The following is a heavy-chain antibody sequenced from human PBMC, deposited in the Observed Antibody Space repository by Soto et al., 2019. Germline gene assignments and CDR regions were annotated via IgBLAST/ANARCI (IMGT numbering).Heavy chain of an antibody. Sequence: GGSLRLSCAASGFTFSSYAMSWVRQAPGKGLEWVSAISGSGGSTYYADSVKGRFTISRDNSKNTLYLQMNSLRAEDTAVYYCAKEGISPYCSSTSCREIDYWGQGTLVTVSS. CDR3: AKEGISPYCSSTSCREIDY. V-gene: IGHV3-23*01. J-gene: IGHJ4*02. CDR2: ISGSGGST. D-gene: IGHD2-2*01. CDR1: GFTFSSYA.